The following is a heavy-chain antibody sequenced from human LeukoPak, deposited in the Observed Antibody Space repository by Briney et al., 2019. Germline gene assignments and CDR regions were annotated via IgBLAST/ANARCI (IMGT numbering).Heavy chain of an antibody. Sequence: SVKVSCKASGGTFSSYAISWVRQAPGQGLEWMGGIIPIFGTANYAQKFQGRVTITTDESTSTAYMELSSLRSEDTAVYYYATTGGYSYGYSDYWAREPWSPSPQ. CDR3: ATTGGYSYGYSDY. V-gene: IGHV1-69*05. D-gene: IGHD5-18*01. CDR1: GGTFSSYA. J-gene: IGHJ4*02. CDR2: IIPIFGTA.